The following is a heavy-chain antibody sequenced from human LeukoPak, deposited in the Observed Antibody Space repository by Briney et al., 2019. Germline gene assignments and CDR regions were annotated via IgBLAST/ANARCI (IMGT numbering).Heavy chain of an antibody. Sequence: GGSLRLSCAASGFTFSSYAMSWVRQAPGKGLEWASAISGSGGSTYYADSVKGRFTISRDNSKNTLYLQMNSLRAEDTAVYYCAKASAMIVVVSKHFDYWGQGTLVTVSS. CDR3: AKASAMIVVVSKHFDY. J-gene: IGHJ4*02. CDR2: ISGSGGST. D-gene: IGHD3-22*01. V-gene: IGHV3-23*01. CDR1: GFTFSSYA.